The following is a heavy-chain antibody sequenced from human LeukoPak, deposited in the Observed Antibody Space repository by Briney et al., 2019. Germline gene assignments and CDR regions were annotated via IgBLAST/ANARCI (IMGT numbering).Heavy chain of an antibody. V-gene: IGHV4-4*07. Sequence: SETLSLTCTVSGVSISSYYWSWIRQPAGKGLEWIGRIHTSGSTKYNPSLKSRVTISVDTSKNQFSLKLSSVTAADTAVYYCARRGFIAAATINWFDPWGQGTLVTVSS. CDR2: IHTSGST. CDR3: ARRGFIAAATINWFDP. J-gene: IGHJ5*02. CDR1: GVSISSYY. D-gene: IGHD6-13*01.